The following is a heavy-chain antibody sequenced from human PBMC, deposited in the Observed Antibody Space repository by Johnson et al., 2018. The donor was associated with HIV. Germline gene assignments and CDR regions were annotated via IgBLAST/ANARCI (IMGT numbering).Heavy chain of an antibody. J-gene: IGHJ3*02. CDR3: ARFRSSNWFDAFDI. CDR1: GFTVSSNY. V-gene: IGHV3-66*01. CDR2: ISWKSGSI. Sequence: VQLVESGGGLVQPGGSLRLSCAASGFTVSSNYMSWVRQAPGKGLEWVSGISWKSGSIGYADSVKGRFTISRDNAKNSLYLQMNSLRAEDTAVYYCARFRSSNWFDAFDIWG. D-gene: IGHD6-13*01.